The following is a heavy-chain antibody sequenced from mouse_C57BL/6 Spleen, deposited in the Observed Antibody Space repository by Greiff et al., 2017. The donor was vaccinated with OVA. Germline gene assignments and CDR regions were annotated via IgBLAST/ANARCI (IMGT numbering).Heavy chain of an antibody. Sequence: EVHLVESGGGLVKPGGSLKLSCAASGFTFSDYGMHWVRQAPEKGLEWVAYISSGSSTIYYADTVKGRFTISRDNAKNTLCLQMTSLRSEDTAMYYCATNWDVDAMDYWGQGTSVTVSS. CDR2: ISSGSSTI. J-gene: IGHJ4*01. CDR1: GFTFSDYG. CDR3: ATNWDVDAMDY. V-gene: IGHV5-17*01. D-gene: IGHD4-1*01.